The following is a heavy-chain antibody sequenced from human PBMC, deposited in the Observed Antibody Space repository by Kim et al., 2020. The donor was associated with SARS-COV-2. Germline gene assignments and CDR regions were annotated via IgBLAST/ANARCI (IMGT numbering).Heavy chain of an antibody. J-gene: IGHJ5*02. V-gene: IGHV4-59*13. CDR3: ARGSLWCGSPGWFDP. D-gene: IGHD3-10*01. CDR2: IYYSGST. CDR1: GGSISSYY. Sequence: SETLSLTCTVSGGSISSYYWSWIRQPPGKGLEWIGYIYYSGSTNYNPSLKSRVTISVDTSKNQFSLKLSSVTAADTAVYYCARGSLWCGSPGWFDPWGQGTLVTVSS.